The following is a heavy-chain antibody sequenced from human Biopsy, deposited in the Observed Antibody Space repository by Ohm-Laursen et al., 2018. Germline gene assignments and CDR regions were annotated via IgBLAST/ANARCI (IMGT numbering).Heavy chain of an antibody. CDR1: GDSITTYY. Sequence: TLSLTCTVSGDSITTYYWNWIRQAPGKGLEWIGNIYYRGNTNYSPSLKSRVTISLDTSKNQFSLKLNSVTAADTAVYYCARDYDTSGCYYVSWGQGTLVTVSS. CDR2: IYYRGNT. V-gene: IGHV4-59*08. CDR3: ARDYDTSGCYYVS. D-gene: IGHD3-22*01. J-gene: IGHJ5*02.